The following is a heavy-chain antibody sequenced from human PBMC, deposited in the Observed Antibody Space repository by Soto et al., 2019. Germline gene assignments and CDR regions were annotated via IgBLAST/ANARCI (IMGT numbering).Heavy chain of an antibody. CDR1: GDSIVNYH. V-gene: IGHV4-59*12. Sequence: SQTRSLTGTVWGDSIVNYHWNWLRQSPGKGLGGIGYIWYSSSVGYNPSLESRITISVDRPNNLFSLNLSPVTAADTAVYFCAGGMYGPRSGYYPPKCIDTWGPVSLVTV. D-gene: IGHD3-3*01. CDR2: IWYSSSV. CDR3: AGGMYGPRSGYYPPKCIDT. J-gene: IGHJ5*02.